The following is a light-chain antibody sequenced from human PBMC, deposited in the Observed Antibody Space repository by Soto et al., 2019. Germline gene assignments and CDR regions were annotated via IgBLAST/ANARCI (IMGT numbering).Light chain of an antibody. CDR2: DVT. J-gene: IGLJ1*01. CDR1: SSDVGAYNH. CDR3: SSYTYINTYV. Sequence: SVLTQPASVSGSPGQSITISCTGTSSDVGAYNHVSWYQQHPGKAPKLMIYDVTNRPSGVSNRFSGSKSDNTASLTISGLQAEDEADYYCSSYTYINTYVFGTGTKVTVL. V-gene: IGLV2-14*03.